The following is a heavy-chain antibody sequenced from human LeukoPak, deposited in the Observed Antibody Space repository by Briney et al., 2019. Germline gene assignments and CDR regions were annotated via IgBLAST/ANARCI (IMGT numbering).Heavy chain of an antibody. D-gene: IGHD1-1*01. Sequence: SETLSLTCTVSGYSISSGDYHWSRIPQPPGKGLEGIRYIYYSGSTYYNPSLKSRVTISVDTSKKQCSLTLSSVTAADTAVYYCARTTSCMDVWGKGTPVTVSS. CDR1: GYSISSGDYH. V-gene: IGHV4-30-4*01. CDR3: ARTTSCMDV. J-gene: IGHJ6*04. CDR2: IYYSGST.